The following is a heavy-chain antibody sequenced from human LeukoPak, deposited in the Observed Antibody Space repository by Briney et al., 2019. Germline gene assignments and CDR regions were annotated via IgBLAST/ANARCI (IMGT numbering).Heavy chain of an antibody. CDR2: IYYTGST. CDR3: ARMDSSGYYYDTLDY. V-gene: IGHV4-4*02. Sequence: ASETLSLTCTVSGGSISSSNWWSWVRQPPGKGLEWIGYIYYTGSTNYNPSLKSRVTISLDTSKNQFSLKLNSVTAADTAVYYCARMDSSGYYYDTLDYWGQGTLVTVSS. D-gene: IGHD3-22*01. J-gene: IGHJ4*02. CDR1: GGSISSSNW.